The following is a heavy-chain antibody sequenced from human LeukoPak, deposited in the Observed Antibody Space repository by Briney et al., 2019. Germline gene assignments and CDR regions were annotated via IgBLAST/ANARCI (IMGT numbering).Heavy chain of an antibody. CDR2: IYYSGST. J-gene: IGHJ4*02. CDR3: ARLPGTYSGYDWDRYYFDY. Sequence: PSETLSLTCTVSGGSISSSRYYWSWIRQPPGKGLEWIGYIYYSGSTYYNPSLKSRVTISVDTSKNQFSLKLSSVTAADTAVYYCARLPGTYSGYDWDRYYFDYWGQGTLVTVSS. D-gene: IGHD5-12*01. V-gene: IGHV4-30-4*08. CDR1: GGSISSSRYY.